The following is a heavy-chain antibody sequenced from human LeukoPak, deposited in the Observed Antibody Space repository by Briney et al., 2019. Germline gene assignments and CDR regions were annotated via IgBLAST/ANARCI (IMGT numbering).Heavy chain of an antibody. CDR2: IYHSGST. Sequence: SETLSLTCAVSGGSISSSNWWSWVRQPPGKGLEWIGEIYHSGSTNYNPSLKSRVTISVDKSKSQFSLKLSSVTAADTAVYYCARVLGDLSSGWYIDYWGQGTLVTVSS. V-gene: IGHV4-4*02. CDR1: GGSISSSNW. CDR3: ARVLGDLSSGWYIDY. D-gene: IGHD6-19*01. J-gene: IGHJ4*02.